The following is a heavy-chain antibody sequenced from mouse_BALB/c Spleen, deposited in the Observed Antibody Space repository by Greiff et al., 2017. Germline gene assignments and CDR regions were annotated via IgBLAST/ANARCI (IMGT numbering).Heavy chain of an antibody. D-gene: IGHD1-2*01. J-gene: IGHJ3*01. CDR1: GFSLTSYG. CDR2: IWAGGST. CDR3: ARRWTSTATMFAY. V-gene: IGHV2-9*02. Sequence: VQVVESGPGLVAPSQSLSITCTVSGFSLTSYGVHWVRQPPGKGLEWLGVIWAGGSTNYNSALMSRLSISKDNSKSQVFLKMNSLQTDDTAMYYCARRWTSTATMFAYWGQGTLVTVSA.